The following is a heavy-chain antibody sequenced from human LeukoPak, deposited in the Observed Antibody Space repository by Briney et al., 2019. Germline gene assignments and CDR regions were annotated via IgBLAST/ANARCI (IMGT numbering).Heavy chain of an antibody. V-gene: IGHV4-34*01. CDR1: GGSFSGYY. J-gene: IGHJ4*02. CDR2: INHSGST. Sequence: SETLSLTCAVYGGSFSGYYWSWIRQPPGKGLEWIGEINHSGSTNYNPSLKSRVTISVDTSKNQFSLKLSSVTAADTAVYYCARLNFLRRYFDYWGQGTLVTVSS. CDR3: ARLNFLRRYFDY. D-gene: IGHD3-3*01.